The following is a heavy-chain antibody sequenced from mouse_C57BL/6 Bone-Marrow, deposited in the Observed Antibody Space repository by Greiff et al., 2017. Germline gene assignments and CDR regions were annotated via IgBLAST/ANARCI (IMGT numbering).Heavy chain of an antibody. D-gene: IGHD2-3*01. CDR2: IRNKANGYTT. V-gene: IGHV7-3*01. Sequence: EVQGVESGGGLVQPGGSLSLSCAASGFTFTDYYMSWVRQPPGKALEWLGFIRNKANGYTTEYSASVKGRFTISRDNSQSILYLQMNALRAEDSATYYCARYLYDGYYSYAMDYWGQGTSVTVSS. J-gene: IGHJ4*01. CDR1: GFTFTDYY. CDR3: ARYLYDGYYSYAMDY.